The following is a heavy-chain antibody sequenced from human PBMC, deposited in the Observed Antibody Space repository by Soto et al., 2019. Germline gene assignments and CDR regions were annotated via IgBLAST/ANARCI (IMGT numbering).Heavy chain of an antibody. CDR3: ARALAQNLVVPG. D-gene: IGHD2-15*01. CDR1: RGSIRSYC. V-gene: IGHV4-59*12. CDR2: XYHSAXT. J-gene: IGHJ6*01. Sequence: PXXTLSLTCTVSRGSIRSYCWTWIWQPPGKCLEWIGYXYHSAXTYYHQHLKSXXTISVDRXXNQFYLNLSSVTPADTAVYYCARALAQNLVVPGCGQGTTVTASS.